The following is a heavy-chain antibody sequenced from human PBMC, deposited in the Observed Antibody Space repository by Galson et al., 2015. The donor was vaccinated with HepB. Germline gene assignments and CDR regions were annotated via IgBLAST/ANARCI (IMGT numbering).Heavy chain of an antibody. Sequence: SLRLSCAAPGFTFSSYSMNWVRQAPGKGPEWVSSISSSSSYIYYADSVKGRFTISRDNAKNSLYLQMNSLRAEDTAVYYCARVIAPAAMTQGFDYWGQGTLATVSS. CDR2: ISSSSSYI. CDR3: ARVIAPAAMTQGFDY. J-gene: IGHJ4*02. V-gene: IGHV3-21*01. CDR1: GFTFSSYS. D-gene: IGHD2-2*01.